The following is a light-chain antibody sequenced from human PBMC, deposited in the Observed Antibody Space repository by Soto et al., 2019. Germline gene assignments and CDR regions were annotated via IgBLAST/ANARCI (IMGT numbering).Light chain of an antibody. CDR3: QQRSNGPRQT. CDR2: DAS. CDR1: QSVSSY. V-gene: IGKV3-11*01. Sequence: EIVLTQSPATLSLSPGERATLPCRASQSVSSYLAWYQQKPGQAPRLLIYDASNRATGIPARFSGSGSGTDFTLTISSLEPEDFAVYYCQQRSNGPRQTFGQGTKVDIK. J-gene: IGKJ1*01.